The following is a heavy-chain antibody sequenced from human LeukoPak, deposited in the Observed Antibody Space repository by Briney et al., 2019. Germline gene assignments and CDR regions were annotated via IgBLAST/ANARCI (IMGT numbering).Heavy chain of an antibody. CDR2: IYSSGST. Sequence: SETLSLTCSVSGVSISSGSNYWGWIRQPPGKTLEWIGSIYSSGSTYYNSSLKSRVIILIDTSKNQFSLKLSSVTAADTAVYYCTRGSIAYYYMDVWGKGTTVTISS. J-gene: IGHJ6*03. CDR3: TRGSIAYYYMDV. D-gene: IGHD3-22*01. V-gene: IGHV4-39*07. CDR1: GVSISSGSNY.